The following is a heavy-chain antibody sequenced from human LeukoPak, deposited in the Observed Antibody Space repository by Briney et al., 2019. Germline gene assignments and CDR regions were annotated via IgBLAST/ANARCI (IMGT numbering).Heavy chain of an antibody. J-gene: IGHJ4*02. CDR2: IYPGDSDT. CDR3: ARADTYYYDSSGYYVLDY. Sequence: GESLKISCKVSGYSFTSYWIGWVRQMPGKGLEWMGIIYPGDSDTRYSPSFQGPVTISADKSISTAYLQWSSLKASDTAMYYCARADTYYYDSSGYYVLDYWGQGTLVTVSS. CDR1: GYSFTSYW. V-gene: IGHV5-51*01. D-gene: IGHD3-22*01.